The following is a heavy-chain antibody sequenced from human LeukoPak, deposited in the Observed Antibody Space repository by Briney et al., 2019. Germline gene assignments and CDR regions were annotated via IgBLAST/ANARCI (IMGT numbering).Heavy chain of an antibody. CDR1: GGSISSGGYS. D-gene: IGHD1-14*01. CDR3: ARANHFSHLFDY. V-gene: IGHV4-30-2*01. Sequence: SQTLSLTYAVSGGSISSGGYSWSWIRQPPGKGLEWIGYIYHSGSTYYNPSLKSRVTISVDRSKNQFSLKLSSVTAADTAVYYCARANHFSHLFDYWGQGTLVTVSS. CDR2: IYHSGST. J-gene: IGHJ4*02.